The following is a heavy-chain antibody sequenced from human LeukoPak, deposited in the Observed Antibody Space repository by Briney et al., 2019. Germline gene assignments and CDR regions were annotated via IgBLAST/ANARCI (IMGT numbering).Heavy chain of an antibody. CDR3: ARDRVFGGSYYWVY. V-gene: IGHV1-18*01. D-gene: IGHD3-10*01. J-gene: IGHJ4*02. CDR1: GYTFTSYG. CDR2: ISAYNGNT. Sequence: ASVKVSCKASGYTFTSYGISWVRQAPGQGREWMGWISAYNGNTNYAQKLQGRVTMTTDTSTSTAYMELRSLRSDDTAVYYCARDRVFGGSYYWVYWGQGTLVTVSS.